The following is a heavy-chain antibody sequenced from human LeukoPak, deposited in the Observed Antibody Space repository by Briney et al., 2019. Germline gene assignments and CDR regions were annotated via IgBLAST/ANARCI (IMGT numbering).Heavy chain of an antibody. CDR1: GFTFTDYA. J-gene: IGHJ4*02. D-gene: IGHD4-23*01. CDR2: ISYDGSNK. Sequence: GGSLRLSCAASGFTFTDYAFHCVRQAPGKGLEWVAVISYDGSNKYYADSVKGRFTISRDNTKNTLYLQMNSLRAEDTAVYYCAREAVVTSWGQGTLVTVSS. V-gene: IGHV3-30*01. CDR3: AREAVVTS.